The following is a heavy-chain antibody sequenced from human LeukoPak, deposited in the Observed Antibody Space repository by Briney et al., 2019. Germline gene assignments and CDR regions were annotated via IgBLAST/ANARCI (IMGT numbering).Heavy chain of an antibody. Sequence: KASETLSLTCAVSGGSFSGYYWSWIRQPPGKGLEWIGEINHSGSTNYNPSLKSRVTISVDTSKNQFSLKLSSVTAADTAVYYCARGPRYYDFWSGYQNWFDPWGQGTLVTVSS. CDR1: GGSFSGYY. CDR3: ARGPRYYDFWSGYQNWFDP. D-gene: IGHD3-3*01. CDR2: INHSGST. V-gene: IGHV4-34*01. J-gene: IGHJ5*02.